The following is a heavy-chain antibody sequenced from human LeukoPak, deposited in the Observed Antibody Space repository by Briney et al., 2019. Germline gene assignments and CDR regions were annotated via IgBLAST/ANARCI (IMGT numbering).Heavy chain of an antibody. CDR3: AKDRIQLWLPGGNRYYYYGMDV. D-gene: IGHD5-18*01. V-gene: IGHV3-30*18. CDR2: ISYDGSNK. J-gene: IGHJ6*02. CDR1: GFTFSSYG. Sequence: GSLRLSCAASGFTFSSYGMHWVRQAPGKGLEWVAVISYDGSNKYYADSVKGRFTISRDNSKNTLYLQMNSLRAEDTAVYYCAKDRIQLWLPGGNRYYYYGMDVWGQGTTVTVSS.